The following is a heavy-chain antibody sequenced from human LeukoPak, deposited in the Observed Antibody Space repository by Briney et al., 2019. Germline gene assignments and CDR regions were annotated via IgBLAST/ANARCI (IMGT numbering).Heavy chain of an antibody. V-gene: IGHV3-48*03. Sequence: GGSLRLSCAASGFTFSSYEMNWVRQAPGKGLEWVSYISGSGTTIYYADSVKGRFTISRDNAKNSLYLQMNSLRAEDTAVYYCARDPLYYYDSSGYPDGDYWGQGTQVTVSS. D-gene: IGHD3-22*01. J-gene: IGHJ4*02. CDR3: ARDPLYYYDSSGYPDGDY. CDR2: ISGSGTTI. CDR1: GFTFSSYE.